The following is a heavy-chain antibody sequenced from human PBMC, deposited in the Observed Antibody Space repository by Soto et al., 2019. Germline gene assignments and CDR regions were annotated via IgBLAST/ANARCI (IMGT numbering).Heavy chain of an antibody. D-gene: IGHD5-12*01. CDR3: AKDLPTWIQPGEYDYYGMDV. V-gene: IGHV3-23*01. CDR1: WFPFCRYA. Sequence: GGALRTARAAPWFPFCRYALRWGPPAPGEGGGWVSAFCGSGGSTYYADSVKGRLTISRDNSKNTLYLQMKSLRAEDTAVYYCAKDLPTWIQPGEYDYYGMDVWGQGTTVTVSS. J-gene: IGHJ6*02. CDR2: FCGSGGST.